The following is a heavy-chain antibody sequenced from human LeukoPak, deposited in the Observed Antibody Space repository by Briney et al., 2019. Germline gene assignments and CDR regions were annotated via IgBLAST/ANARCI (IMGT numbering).Heavy chain of an antibody. CDR3: TRNTVTVHFDY. CDR2: IISKAFGGIP. J-gene: IGHJ4*02. V-gene: IGHV3-49*03. D-gene: IGHD4-17*01. CDR1: GFTFDDYA. Sequence: GGSLRLSCSASGFTFDDYAVSWFRQAPGKGLEWVGFIISKAFGGIPEYAASVRGRFTISRDDSKSIAYLQMNSLKTEDTAVYYCTRNTVTVHFDYWSQGTLVTVSS.